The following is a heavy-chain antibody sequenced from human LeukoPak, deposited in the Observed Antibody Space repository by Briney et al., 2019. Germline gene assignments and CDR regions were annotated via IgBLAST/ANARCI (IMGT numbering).Heavy chain of an antibody. J-gene: IGHJ4*01. Sequence: GGSLRLSCAASGFNFDDYTMHWVRPIPGKGLEWVSLINWDGGSTFYADSVKGRFTIPRDTRKNFLYLQMISLRTEDTALYYCAKDLGKVIAAAGTSGFDSWGRGTLVTVSS. CDR1: GFNFDDYT. V-gene: IGHV3-43*01. D-gene: IGHD6-13*01. CDR3: AKDLGKVIAAAGTSGFDS. CDR2: INWDGGST.